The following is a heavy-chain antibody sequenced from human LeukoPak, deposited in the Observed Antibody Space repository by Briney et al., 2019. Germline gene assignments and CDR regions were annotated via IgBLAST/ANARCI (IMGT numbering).Heavy chain of an antibody. CDR2: ISVRGDNT. Sequence: PGGSLRLSCAASGFTFSGHAMSWVRQAPGKGLEWVSAISVRGDNTYYADSVKGRFTISRDNSKNTLYLQMNSLRAEDTALYYCAKPYSTSVQRYFDSWGQGTLVTVSS. D-gene: IGHD2-2*01. J-gene: IGHJ4*02. CDR1: GFTFSGHA. CDR3: AKPYSTSVQRYFDS. V-gene: IGHV3-23*01.